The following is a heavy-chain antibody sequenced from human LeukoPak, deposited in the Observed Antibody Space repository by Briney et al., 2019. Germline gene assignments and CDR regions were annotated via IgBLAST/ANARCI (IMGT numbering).Heavy chain of an antibody. V-gene: IGHV5-51*01. CDR2: IYPGDSDT. Sequence: PGGSLRLSCKGSGYTFSSYWIGWVRQMPGKGLEWMGIIYPGDSDTRYSPSLQGQVTISVGTSIGTAYLQWSSLKASDTAIYYCARQNDFRLDYWGQGTLVTVSS. D-gene: IGHD3-3*01. CDR1: GYTFSSYW. J-gene: IGHJ4*02. CDR3: ARQNDFRLDY.